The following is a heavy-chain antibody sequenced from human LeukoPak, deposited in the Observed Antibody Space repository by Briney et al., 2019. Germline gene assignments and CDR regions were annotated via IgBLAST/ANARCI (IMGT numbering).Heavy chain of an antibody. CDR2: ISSGSSTI. J-gene: IGHJ4*02. CDR1: GFTFSGYS. D-gene: IGHD3-16*01. CDR3: ARVRGSYASDY. V-gene: IGHV3-48*01. Sequence: SGGSLRLSCAASGFTFSGYSMNWVRQAPGKGLEWLSYISSGSSTIYYADSVKGRITISRDNAKNSLYLQMNSLRAEDTALYYCARVRGSYASDYWGQGTLVTVSS.